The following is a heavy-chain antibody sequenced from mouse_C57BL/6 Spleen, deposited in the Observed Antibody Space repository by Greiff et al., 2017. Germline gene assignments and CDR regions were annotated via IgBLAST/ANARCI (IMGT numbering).Heavy chain of an antibody. Sequence: LQQPGAELVMPGASVKLSCKASGYTFTSYWMHWVKQRPGQGLEWIGEIDPSDSYTNYNQKFKGKSTLTVDKSSSTAYMQLSSLTSEDSAVYYCALYCPLDYRGENTTQTVSS. CDR1: GYTFTSYW. J-gene: IGHJ2*01. CDR3: ALYCPLDY. V-gene: IGHV1-69*01. CDR2: IDPSDSYT. D-gene: IGHD1-1*01.